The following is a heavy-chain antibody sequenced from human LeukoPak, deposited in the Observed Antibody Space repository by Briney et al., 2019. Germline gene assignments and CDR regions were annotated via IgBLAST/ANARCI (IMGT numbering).Heavy chain of an antibody. CDR2: IKQGGSEK. CDR1: GFTFSSYW. CDR3: ARGYSSSWYNRFDY. Sequence: GGSLRPSCAASGFTFSSYWMSWVRQAPGKGLEWVANIKQGGSEKYYVDSVKGRFTISRDNAKNSLFLQMNSLRAEDTAVYYCARGYSSSWYNRFDYWGQGTLVTVSS. V-gene: IGHV3-7*01. D-gene: IGHD6-13*01. J-gene: IGHJ4*02.